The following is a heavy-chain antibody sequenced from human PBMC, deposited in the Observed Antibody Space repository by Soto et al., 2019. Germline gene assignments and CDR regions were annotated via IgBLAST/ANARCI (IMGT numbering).Heavy chain of an antibody. V-gene: IGHV3-23*01. Sequence: PGGSLRLSCAASGFTFSSYAMSWVRQAPGKGLEWVSAISGSGGSTYYADSVKGRFTISRDNSKNTLYLQMNSLRAEDTAVYYCATTVIWFGEFYFDYWGQGTLVTVYS. CDR1: GFTFSSYA. CDR2: ISGSGGST. J-gene: IGHJ4*02. CDR3: ATTVIWFGEFYFDY. D-gene: IGHD3-10*01.